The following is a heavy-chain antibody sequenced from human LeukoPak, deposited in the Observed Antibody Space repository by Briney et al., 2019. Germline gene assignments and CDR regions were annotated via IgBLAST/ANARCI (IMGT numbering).Heavy chain of an antibody. CDR1: GFIFSSFS. CDR3: VREDTPATANY. J-gene: IGHJ4*02. D-gene: IGHD2-21*02. Sequence: GGSLRLSCAASGFIFSSFSVNWVRQAPGKGLEWVSAISGGGDITYYADSVTGRFTISRDNSKDTLFLQMHSLRPGDTAVYYCVREDTPATANYWGQGTLVTISS. CDR2: ISGGGDIT. V-gene: IGHV3-23*01.